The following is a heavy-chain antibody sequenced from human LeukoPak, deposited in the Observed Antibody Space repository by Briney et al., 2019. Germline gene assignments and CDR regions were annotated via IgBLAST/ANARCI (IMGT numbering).Heavy chain of an antibody. J-gene: IGHJ5*02. Sequence: PGGSLRLSCAASGFTFSSYAMSWVRQAPGKGLEWVSVIYSGGSTYYADSVKGRFTISRDNSKNTLYLQMNSLRAEDTAVYYCARGSIAVAGLGFDPWGQETLVTVSS. CDR3: ARGSIAVAGLGFDP. CDR2: IYSGGST. CDR1: GFTFSSYA. V-gene: IGHV3-53*01. D-gene: IGHD6-19*01.